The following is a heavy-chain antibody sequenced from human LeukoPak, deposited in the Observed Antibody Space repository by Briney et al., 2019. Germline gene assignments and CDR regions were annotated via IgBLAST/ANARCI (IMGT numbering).Heavy chain of an antibody. CDR1: GFDFSSYA. V-gene: IGHV3-23*01. J-gene: IGHJ5*02. CDR3: ARGRVLLWFGEFPPWFDP. D-gene: IGHD3-10*01. Sequence: GGSLRLSCVASGFDFSSYAMTWVRQAPGRGLEWVSTIGAYAARTYYADSVKGRFTISRDNSKNTLYLQMNSLRAEDTAVYYCARGRVLLWFGEFPPWFDPWGQGTLVTVSS. CDR2: IGAYAART.